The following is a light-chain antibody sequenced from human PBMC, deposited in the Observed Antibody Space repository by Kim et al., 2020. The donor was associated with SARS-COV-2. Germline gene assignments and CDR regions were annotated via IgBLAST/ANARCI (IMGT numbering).Light chain of an antibody. CDR3: QLRETATDDSV. CDR1: NIGGHS. J-gene: IGLJ1*01. V-gene: IGLV3-21*01. CDR2: YDS. Sequence: SYELTQPPSVSVAPGQTVRITCGGNNIGGHSVHWYQQKPGQAPVLVIYYDSDRPSGIPERLSGSKAATTATLTISRVEAGDEDDYYCQLRETATDDSVFG.